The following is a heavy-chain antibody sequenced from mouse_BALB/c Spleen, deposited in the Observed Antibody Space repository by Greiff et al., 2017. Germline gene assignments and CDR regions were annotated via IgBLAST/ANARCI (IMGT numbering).Heavy chain of an antibody. Sequence: EVNLVESGGGLVKPGGSLKLSCAASGFTFSSYAMSWVRQTPEKRLEWVATISSGGSYTYYPDSVKGRFTISRDNAKNTLYLQMSSLRSEDTAMYYCARTDYGLYYFDYWGQGTTLTVSS. CDR2: ISSGGSYT. CDR3: ARTDYGLYYFDY. D-gene: IGHD1-2*01. V-gene: IGHV5-9-3*01. CDR1: GFTFSSYA. J-gene: IGHJ2*01.